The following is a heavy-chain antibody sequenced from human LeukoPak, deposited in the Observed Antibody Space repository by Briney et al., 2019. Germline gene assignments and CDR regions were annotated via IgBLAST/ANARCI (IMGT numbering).Heavy chain of an antibody. CDR3: ARGRDCSSTSCYLGLGADYYYMDV. J-gene: IGHJ6*03. CDR1: GYTFTSYD. D-gene: IGHD2-2*01. CDR2: MNPNSGNT. Sequence: ASVKVSCKASGYTFTSYDINWVRQATGQGLEGMGWMNPNSGNTGYAQKFQGRVTITRNTSISTAYMELGSLRSEDTDVYYCARGRDCSSTSCYLGLGADYYYMDVWGKGTTVTVSS. V-gene: IGHV1-8*03.